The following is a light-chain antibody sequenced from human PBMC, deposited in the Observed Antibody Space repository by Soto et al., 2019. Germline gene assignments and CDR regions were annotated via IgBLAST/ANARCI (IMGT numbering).Light chain of an antibody. V-gene: IGKV3-20*01. CDR2: GAS. J-gene: IGKJ1*01. Sequence: EIVLTQSPGTLSLSPGERATLSCRASQSVSSSTLAWYQQRPGQAPRLLIYGASSRATGIPDRFSGSGSGTDFTLTISRLEPEDFAVYYCHQYGRTFGQGTKVEIK. CDR3: HQYGRT. CDR1: QSVSSST.